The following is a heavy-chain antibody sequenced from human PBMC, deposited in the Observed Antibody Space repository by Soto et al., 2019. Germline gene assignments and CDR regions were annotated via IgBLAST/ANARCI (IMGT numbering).Heavy chain of an antibody. V-gene: IGHV1-46*01. J-gene: IGHJ6*02. CDR1: GYTFTSYY. D-gene: IGHD3-22*01. CDR2: INPSGGST. Sequence: ASVKFFCKASGYTFTSYYMHWVRQAPGQGLEWMGIINPSGGSTSYAQKFQGRVTMTRDTSTSTVYMELSSLRSEDTAVYYCARVFITETTDDYYYGMDVWGQGTTVTVS. CDR3: ARVFITETTDDYYYGMDV.